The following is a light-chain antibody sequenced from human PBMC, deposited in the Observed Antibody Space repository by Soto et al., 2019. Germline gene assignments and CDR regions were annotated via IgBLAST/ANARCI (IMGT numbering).Light chain of an antibody. CDR2: YDS. CDR1: NIGSKS. J-gene: IGLJ1*01. V-gene: IGLV3-21*04. CDR3: QVWDSSSDHPYV. Sequence: SSELTQPPSVSVAPGKTARITCGGNNIGSKSVHWHQQKPGQAPVLVIYYDSDRPSGNPERFSGSNSGNTATLTISRVEAGDEADYYCQVWDSSSDHPYVFGTGTKLTVL.